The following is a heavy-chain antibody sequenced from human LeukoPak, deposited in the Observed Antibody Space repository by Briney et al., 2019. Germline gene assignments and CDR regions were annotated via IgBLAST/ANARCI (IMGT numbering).Heavy chain of an antibody. CDR1: GGSINSYY. CDR2: IYYTGST. D-gene: IGHD5-24*01. V-gene: IGHV4-59*08. J-gene: IGHJ5*02. CDR3: ARLWGDGYTERWFDP. Sequence: SETLSLTCTVSGGSINSYYWSWSRQPPGKGLECIGHIYYTGSTYYKPSLESRVTISVDTSKNQFSLKLSSVTAADTAVYYCARLWGDGYTERWFDPWGQGTLVTVSS.